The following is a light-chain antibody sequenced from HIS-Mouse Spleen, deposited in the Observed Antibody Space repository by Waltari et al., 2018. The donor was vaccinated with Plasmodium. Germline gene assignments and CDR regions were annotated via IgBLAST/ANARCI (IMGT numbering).Light chain of an antibody. V-gene: IGKV1-13*02. Sequence: AIQLTQSPSSLSASVGDRVTITCRASQGISSALAWYQQKPGKAPKLLIYDASSLESGGPSRFSGSGSGTDFTLNISSLQPEDFATYYCQQGSFGGGTKVEIK. CDR1: QGISSA. CDR3: QQGS. J-gene: IGKJ4*01. CDR2: DAS.